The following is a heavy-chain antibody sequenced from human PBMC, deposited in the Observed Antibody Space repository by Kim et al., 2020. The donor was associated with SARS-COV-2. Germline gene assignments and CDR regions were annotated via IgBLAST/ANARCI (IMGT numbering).Heavy chain of an antibody. CDR3: IGGVMLHEGFDY. V-gene: IGHV3-15*01. CDR2: IKSKTDGGTT. Sequence: GGSLRLSCAASGFTFTNAWMSWVRQAPGKGLEWVGRIKSKTDGGTTDYPAPVKGRFTISRDDSENTLYLQMNSLKTDDTALYYCIGGVMLHEGFDYWGQGTLVTVSS. D-gene: IGHD3-16*01. CDR1: GFTFTNAW. J-gene: IGHJ4*02.